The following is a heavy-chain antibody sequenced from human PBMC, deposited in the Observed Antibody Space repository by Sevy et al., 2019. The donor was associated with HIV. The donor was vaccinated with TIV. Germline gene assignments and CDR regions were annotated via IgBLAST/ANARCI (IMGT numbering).Heavy chain of an antibody. D-gene: IGHD3-3*01. CDR1: GDTFSTYD. Sequence: ASVKVSCKASGDTFSTYDINWVRQAPGQGLEWMGWMSPKSGSTGFAQKFQGRLTMTRDTSINTAYMELSSLRSEDTAVYYWASGWSGDVWNYGYYYYGMDVWGQGTTVTVSS. CDR3: ASGWSGDVWNYGYYYYGMDV. CDR2: MSPKSGST. V-gene: IGHV1-8*02. J-gene: IGHJ6*02.